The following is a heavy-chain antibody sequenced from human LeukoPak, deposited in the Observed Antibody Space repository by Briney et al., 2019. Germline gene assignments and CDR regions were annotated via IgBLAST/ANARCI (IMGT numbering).Heavy chain of an antibody. CDR3: AKGYCSSTSCYGPLGY. Sequence: GGSLRLSCAASGFTFSSYAMSWVRQAPGKGLEWVSAISGSGGSTYYADSVKGRFTIPRDNSKNTLYLQMNSLRAEDTAVYYCAKGYCSSTSCYGPLGYWGQGTLVTVSS. CDR2: ISGSGGST. J-gene: IGHJ4*02. V-gene: IGHV3-23*01. CDR1: GFTFSSYA. D-gene: IGHD2-2*01.